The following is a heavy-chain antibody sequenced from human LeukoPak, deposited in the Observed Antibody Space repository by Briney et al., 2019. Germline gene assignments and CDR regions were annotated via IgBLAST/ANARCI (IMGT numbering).Heavy chain of an antibody. Sequence: GASVKVSCKASGYTITRYGISWVRQAPGQGLEWMGWISAYNGNTKYAQKIQGRVTMTTDTSTSTAYMELRSLRSDDTAVYYCARGPAVETSMDPFDYWGQGTLVTVSS. CDR2: ISAYNGNT. J-gene: IGHJ4*02. CDR1: GYTITRYG. V-gene: IGHV1-18*01. D-gene: IGHD5-18*01. CDR3: ARGPAVETSMDPFDY.